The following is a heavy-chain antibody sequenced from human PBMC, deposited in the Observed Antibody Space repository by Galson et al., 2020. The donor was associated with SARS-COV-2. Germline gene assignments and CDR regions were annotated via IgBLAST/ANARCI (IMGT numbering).Heavy chain of an antibody. CDR3: ARGRTGYDILTGRFDY. J-gene: IGHJ4*02. D-gene: IGHD3-9*01. V-gene: IGHV1-8*01. CDR1: GYTFANYD. Sequence: ASVKVSCKASGYTFANYDINWVRQATGQGLEYMGWMNPNSGNTGYSQKFQGRVTMTRDTSINTAYMELSSLRSEDTALYYCARGRTGYDILTGRFDYWGQGTLVTVSS. CDR2: MNPNSGNT.